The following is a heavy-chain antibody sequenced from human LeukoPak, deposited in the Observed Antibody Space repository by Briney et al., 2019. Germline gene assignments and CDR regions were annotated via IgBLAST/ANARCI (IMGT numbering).Heavy chain of an antibody. Sequence: GGSLRLSCAASGFTFSSYAMSWVRQAPGKGLEWVSAISGSGGSTYYADSVKGRFTISRDNSKNTLYLQMNSLRAEDTAVYYGARGCSSTSCRTINYYYYGMDVWGQGTTVTVSS. D-gene: IGHD2-2*01. J-gene: IGHJ6*02. CDR3: ARGCSSTSCRTINYYYYGMDV. V-gene: IGHV3-23*01. CDR2: ISGSGGST. CDR1: GFTFSSYA.